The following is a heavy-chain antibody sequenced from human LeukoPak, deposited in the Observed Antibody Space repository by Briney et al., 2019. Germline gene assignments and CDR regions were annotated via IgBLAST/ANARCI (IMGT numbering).Heavy chain of an antibody. CDR3: ARLRRRSSWPYGMDV. CDR1: GGSFSGYY. Sequence: SETLSLTCAVYGGSFSGYYWSWIRQPPGKGLEWIGEINHSGSTNYNPSLKSRVTISVDTSRNQFSLKLSSVTAADTAVYYCARLRRRSSWPYGMDVWGQGTTVTVSS. V-gene: IGHV4-34*01. D-gene: IGHD6-13*01. CDR2: INHSGST. J-gene: IGHJ6*02.